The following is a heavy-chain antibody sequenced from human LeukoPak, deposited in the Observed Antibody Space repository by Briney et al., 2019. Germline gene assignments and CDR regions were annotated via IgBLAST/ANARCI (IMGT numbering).Heavy chain of an antibody. V-gene: IGHV1-46*01. D-gene: IGHD2-2*02. CDR3: ARVVVAPAAIRRSWFDP. CDR2: INPSGGST. J-gene: IGHJ5*02. CDR1: GYTFTSYY. Sequence: ASVKVSCKASGYTFTSYYIHWVRQAPGQGLEWMGIINPSGGSTSYAQKFQGRVTMTRDTSTSTVYMELSSLRSEDTAVYYCARVVVAPAAIRRSWFDPWGQGTLVTVSS.